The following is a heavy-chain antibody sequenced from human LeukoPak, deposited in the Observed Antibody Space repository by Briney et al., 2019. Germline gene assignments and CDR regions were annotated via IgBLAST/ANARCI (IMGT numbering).Heavy chain of an antibody. D-gene: IGHD3-22*01. CDR2: ISSSGST. CDR1: GDSISSGDYY. V-gene: IGHV4-61*02. Sequence: PSETLSLTCTVSGDSISSGDYYWSWIRQPAGKGLEWIGRISSSGSTNYNPSLKSRVTISVDTSKNQFSLKLSSVTAAGTAVYYCARVTGYMIEDYFDYWGQGTLVTVSS. CDR3: ARVTGYMIEDYFDY. J-gene: IGHJ4*02.